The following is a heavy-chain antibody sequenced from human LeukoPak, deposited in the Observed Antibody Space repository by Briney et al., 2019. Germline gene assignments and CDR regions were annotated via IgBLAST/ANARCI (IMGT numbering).Heavy chain of an antibody. CDR2: ISSSSSTI. D-gene: IGHD5-18*01. CDR3: ARDADVDTAANDAFDI. CDR1: GFTFSNYS. J-gene: IGHJ3*02. Sequence: GGSLRLSCAASGFTFSNYSMNWVRQAPGKGLEWVSYISSSSSTIYYADSVKGRFTISRDNAKNSLYLQMNSLRAEDTAVYYCARDADVDTAANDAFDIWGQGTMVTVSS. V-gene: IGHV3-48*01.